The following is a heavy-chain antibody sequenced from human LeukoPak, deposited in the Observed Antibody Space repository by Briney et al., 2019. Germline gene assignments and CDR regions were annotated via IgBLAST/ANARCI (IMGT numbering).Heavy chain of an antibody. Sequence: GETLKISCKGSGYTFSSYWIAWVRQMPGKGLEWLGIIYPGDSDTRYSPSFQGQVTISADKSIRTAYLQWRRLRASDTAMYYCARQVGGSIAAAGFDYWGQGTLVTVSS. V-gene: IGHV5-51*01. CDR2: IYPGDSDT. CDR3: ARQVGGSIAAAGFDY. CDR1: GYTFSSYW. J-gene: IGHJ4*02. D-gene: IGHD6-13*01.